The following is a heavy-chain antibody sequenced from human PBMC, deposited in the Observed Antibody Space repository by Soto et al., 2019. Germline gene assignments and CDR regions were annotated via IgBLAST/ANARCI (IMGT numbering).Heavy chain of an antibody. D-gene: IGHD4-17*01. Sequence: PSETLSLTCTVSGGSISSYYWSWIRQPPGKGLEWIGYIYYSGSTSCNPSLKSRVTISVDTSKNQFSLKLSSVTAADTAVYYCARRYGVYFDYWGQGTLVTVSS. V-gene: IGHV4-59*08. CDR2: IYYSGST. J-gene: IGHJ4*02. CDR3: ARRYGVYFDY. CDR1: GGSISSYY.